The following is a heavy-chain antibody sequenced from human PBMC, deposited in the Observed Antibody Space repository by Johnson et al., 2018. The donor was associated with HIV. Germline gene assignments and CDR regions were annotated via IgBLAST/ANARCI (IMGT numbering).Heavy chain of an antibody. D-gene: IGHD2/OR15-2a*01. CDR2: ITWNGGST. Sequence: VQLVESGGGVVRPGGSLRLSCAASGFTFDDYGMSWVRHAPGKGLEWVSGITWNGGSTGYAASVKGRFTISRDNAKNSLYLQMNSLSAEDTALYYCARDNNLSSAFDIWGQGTMVTVSS. CDR3: ARDNNLSSAFDI. V-gene: IGHV3-20*04. CDR1: GFTFDDYG. J-gene: IGHJ3*02.